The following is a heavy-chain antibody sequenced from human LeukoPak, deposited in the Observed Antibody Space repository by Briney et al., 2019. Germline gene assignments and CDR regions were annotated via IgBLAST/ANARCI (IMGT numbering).Heavy chain of an antibody. Sequence: SETLSLTCTVSGGSISNYYWSWIRQPPGKGLEWIGYIYYSGSTTYNPSLKSRVTISVDTSKNQFSLKLGSVTAADTTVYYCARHFRGPIAAQLDYWGQGTLVTVSS. CDR2: IYYSGST. V-gene: IGHV4-59*08. CDR3: ARHFRGPIAAQLDY. J-gene: IGHJ4*02. D-gene: IGHD6-6*01. CDR1: GGSISNYY.